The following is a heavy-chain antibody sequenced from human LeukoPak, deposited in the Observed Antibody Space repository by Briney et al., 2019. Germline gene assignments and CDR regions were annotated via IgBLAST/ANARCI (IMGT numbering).Heavy chain of an antibody. D-gene: IGHD3-22*01. CDR2: ISSSGSTI. Sequence: GGSLRLSCAASGFTFNNAWMSWVRLAPGKGLEWVSYISSSGSTIYYADSVKGRFTISRDNAKNSLYLQMNSLRAEDTAVYYCAKDLGDSSGNDAFDIWGQGTMVAVSS. J-gene: IGHJ3*02. CDR1: GFTFNNAW. V-gene: IGHV3-11*04. CDR3: AKDLGDSSGNDAFDI.